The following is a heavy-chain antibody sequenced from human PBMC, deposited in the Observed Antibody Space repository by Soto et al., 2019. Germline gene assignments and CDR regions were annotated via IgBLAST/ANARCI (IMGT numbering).Heavy chain of an antibody. J-gene: IGHJ6*02. CDR1: GGTFSSYA. D-gene: IGHD6-25*01. V-gene: IGHV1-69*13. CDR2: IIPIFGTA. CDR3: ARSLKQRGYYYYGMDV. Sequence: GASVKVSCKASGGTFSSYAISWVRQAPGQGLEWMGGIIPIFGTANYAQKFQGRVTITVDESTSTAYMELSSLRSEDTAVYYCARSLKQRGYYYYGMDVWDQGTTVTVSS.